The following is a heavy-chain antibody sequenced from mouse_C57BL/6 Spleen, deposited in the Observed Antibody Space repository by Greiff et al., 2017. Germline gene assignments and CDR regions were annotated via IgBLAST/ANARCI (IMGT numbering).Heavy chain of an antibody. J-gene: IGHJ1*03. CDR2: IDPSDSYT. Sequence: QVQLQQPGAELVRPGTSVKLSCKASGYTFTSYWMHWVKQRPGQGLEWIGVIDPSDSYTNYNQKFKGKATLTVDTSSSTAYMQLSSLTSEDSAVYYCARYYSNYLYFEGWGTGTTVTVAS. CDR1: GYTFTSYW. V-gene: IGHV1-59*01. D-gene: IGHD2-5*01. CDR3: ARYYSNYLYFEG.